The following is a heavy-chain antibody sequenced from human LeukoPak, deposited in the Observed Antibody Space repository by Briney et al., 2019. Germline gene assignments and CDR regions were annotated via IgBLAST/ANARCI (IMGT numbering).Heavy chain of an antibody. V-gene: IGHV3-48*03. CDR1: GYTFSSYE. D-gene: IGHD1-26*01. CDR3: ARQIVGATGLDY. Sequence: GGSLRLSCAASGYTFSSYEMKWVRQAPGKGLEWVSYISSSGRTVYYADSVEGRFTISRDNAKDSLYLQMNSLRAEDTAVYYCARQIVGATGLDYWGQGTLVTVSS. CDR2: ISSSGRTV. J-gene: IGHJ4*02.